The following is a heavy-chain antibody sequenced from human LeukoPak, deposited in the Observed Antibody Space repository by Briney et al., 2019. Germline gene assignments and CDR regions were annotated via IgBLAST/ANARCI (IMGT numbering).Heavy chain of an antibody. V-gene: IGHV3-30-3*01. CDR2: ISYDGSNK. CDR1: GFTFSSYA. J-gene: IGHJ6*02. CDR3: ARSRSYYYYYYDMDV. Sequence: PGGSLRLSCAASGFTFSSYAMHWVRQAPGKGLEWVAVISYDGSNKYYADSVKGRFTISRDNSKNTLYLQMNSLRAEDTAMYYCARSRSYYYYYYDMDVWGQGTTVTVSS.